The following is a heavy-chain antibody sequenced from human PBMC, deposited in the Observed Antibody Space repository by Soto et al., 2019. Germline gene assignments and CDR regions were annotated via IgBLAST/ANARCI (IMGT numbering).Heavy chain of an antibody. V-gene: IGHV1-18*01. CDR2: ISAYNGNT. Sequence: QVQLVQSGAEVKKPGASVKVSCKASGYTFTNYGISWVRQAPGQGLEWMGWISAYNGNTDYAQKLPGRVTMTTDTSTSTAYMELRSLRSDDTAVYYCARVGAYCVSTSCHYYWGQGTLVTVSS. CDR3: ARVGAYCVSTSCHYY. CDR1: GYTFTNYG. D-gene: IGHD2-2*01. J-gene: IGHJ4*02.